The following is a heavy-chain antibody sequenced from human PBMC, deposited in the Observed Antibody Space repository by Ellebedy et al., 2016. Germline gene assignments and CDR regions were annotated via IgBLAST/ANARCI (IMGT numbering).Heavy chain of an antibody. V-gene: IGHV3-33*08. CDR3: ARGGAMAYYYHALDV. CDR2: TWFDGTNQ. CDR1: GFSFSTYW. J-gene: IGHJ6*02. D-gene: IGHD5-24*01. Sequence: GGSLRLSCAASGFSFSTYWMHWVRQAPGKGLEWVAITWFDGTNQYYADSVKGRFTISRDNSKNTLYLEISSLRAEDTAVYFCARGGAMAYYYHALDVWGQGTRVTVPS.